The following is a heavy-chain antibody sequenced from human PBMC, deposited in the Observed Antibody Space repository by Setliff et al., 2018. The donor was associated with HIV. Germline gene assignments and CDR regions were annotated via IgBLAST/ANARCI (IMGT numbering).Heavy chain of an antibody. CDR1: GSSISSHY. CDR2: VYYSGST. CDR3: ARLLDVDTDMVTGYYFDS. J-gene: IGHJ4*02. V-gene: IGHV4-59*11. Sequence: PSETLSLTCTVSGSSISSHYWSWIRQPPGKGLDWIGYVYYSGSTNYNPSLKSRVTISVDTSKNQFSLKLSSVTAADTAVYYCARLLDVDTDMVTGYYFDSWGQGTLVTV. D-gene: IGHD5-18*01.